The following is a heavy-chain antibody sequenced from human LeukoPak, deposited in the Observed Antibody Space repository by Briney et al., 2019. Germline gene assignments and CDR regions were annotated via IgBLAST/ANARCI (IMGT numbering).Heavy chain of an antibody. CDR3: AKDRSGSYTLDY. Sequence: GGSLRLSCAASGFTFSSYAMSWVRQAPGKGLEWVSAISGSGGSTYYADSVKGRYTISRDNSKNTLYLQMNSLRAEDTAVYYCAKDRSGSYTLDYWGQGTLVTVSS. CDR1: GFTFSSYA. J-gene: IGHJ4*02. D-gene: IGHD1-26*01. V-gene: IGHV3-23*01. CDR2: ISGSGGST.